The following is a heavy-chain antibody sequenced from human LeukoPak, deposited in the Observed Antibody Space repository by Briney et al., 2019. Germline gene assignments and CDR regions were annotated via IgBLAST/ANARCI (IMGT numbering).Heavy chain of an antibody. Sequence: GGSLRLSCADSGFIFSDYWMNWVRQVSGKGLEWVANINEDGSREDYVDSVRGRFTISRDNARNSLYLHMNSLRAEDTALYYCATRESSMARSHWGQGTLVTVSS. V-gene: IGHV3-7*01. CDR1: GFIFSDYW. J-gene: IGHJ4*02. CDR2: INEDGSRE. CDR3: ATRESSMARSH. D-gene: IGHD3-10*01.